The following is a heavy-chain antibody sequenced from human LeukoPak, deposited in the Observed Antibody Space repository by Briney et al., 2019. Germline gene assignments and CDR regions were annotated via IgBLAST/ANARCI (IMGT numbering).Heavy chain of an antibody. CDR3: VRCLEIAAAGDY. J-gene: IGHJ4*02. D-gene: IGHD6-13*01. V-gene: IGHV3-30-3*01. Sequence: GGSLRLSCAASGVTSSSYAMRWVSQAPGKGLEWVAVISYDGSNKYYADSVKGRFTIPRDNSKNTVYLQMNSLRAEDTAVYYCVRCLEIAAAGDYWGQGTLVTVSS. CDR2: ISYDGSNK. CDR1: GVTSSSYA.